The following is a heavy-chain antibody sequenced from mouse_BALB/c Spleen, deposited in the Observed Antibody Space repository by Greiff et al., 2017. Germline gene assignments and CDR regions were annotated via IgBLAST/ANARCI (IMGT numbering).Heavy chain of an antibody. J-gene: IGHJ4*01. CDR3: ARGLGGSSFYAMDY. CDR2: ISDGGSYT. Sequence: EVHLVESGGGLVKPGGSLKLSCAASGFTFSDYYMYWVRQTPEKRLEWVATISDGGSYTYYPDSVKGRFTISRDNAKNNLYLQMSSLKSEDTAMYYCARGLGGSSFYAMDYWGQGTSVTVSS. CDR1: GFTFSDYY. D-gene: IGHD1-1*01. V-gene: IGHV5-4*02.